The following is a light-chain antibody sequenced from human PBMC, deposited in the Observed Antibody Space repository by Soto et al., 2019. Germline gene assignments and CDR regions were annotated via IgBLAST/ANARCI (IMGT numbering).Light chain of an antibody. CDR3: QQYNTWPGT. CDR1: QSVSSK. V-gene: IGKV3-15*01. J-gene: IGKJ1*01. CDR2: GAS. Sequence: EIVLTQSPGTLSVSPGERATLSCRASQSVSSKVAWYQQKPGQAPRLLFYGASTGATGIPARFSGSGSETEFTLSISSLQSEDFAVYYCQQYNTWPGTFGQGTKVDIK.